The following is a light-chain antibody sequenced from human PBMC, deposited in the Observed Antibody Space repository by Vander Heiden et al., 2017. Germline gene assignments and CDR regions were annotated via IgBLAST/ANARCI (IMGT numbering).Light chain of an antibody. V-gene: IGKV1-33*01. J-gene: IGKJ5*01. CDR3: QQYDNLPIT. Sequence: DIQMTQSPSTLSASVGDRVTITCQASHDISNYLNWYQQKPGKAPKLLIYGASSFETGVPSRFSGSGSGADFTFTISSLQPEDIATYYCQQYDNLPITFGQGTRLEIK. CDR1: HDISNY. CDR2: GAS.